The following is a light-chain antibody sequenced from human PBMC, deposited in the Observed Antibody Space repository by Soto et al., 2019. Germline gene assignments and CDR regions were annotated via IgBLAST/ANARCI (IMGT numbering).Light chain of an antibody. CDR2: EVS. CDR1: SSDIGKYNY. Sequence: QSVLTQPASVSGSPGQSITISCTGTSSDIGKYNYVSWFQQHPAKAPKLIIFEVSTRPSGVSNRFSGSKSGNTASLTISGLQAEDEADYYCSSYTGSNINTVVFGGGTKLTAL. J-gene: IGLJ2*01. CDR3: SSYTGSNINTVV. V-gene: IGLV2-14*01.